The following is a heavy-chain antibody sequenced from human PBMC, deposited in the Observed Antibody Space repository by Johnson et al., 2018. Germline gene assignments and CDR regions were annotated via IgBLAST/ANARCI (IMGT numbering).Heavy chain of an antibody. J-gene: IGHJ1*01. CDR3: AREVSAVGIAPAEDFQH. Sequence: QVQLQESGAEVKKPGASVKVSCKASGGTFSSYAISWVRQAPGQGLEWMGGIIPIFGTANYAQKFQGRVTITADESTSTAYMELSSLGSEDTAVYYWAREVSAVGIAPAEDFQHWGQGTLVTVSS. V-gene: IGHV1-69*01. CDR2: IIPIFGTA. CDR1: GGTFSSYA. D-gene: IGHD6-13*01.